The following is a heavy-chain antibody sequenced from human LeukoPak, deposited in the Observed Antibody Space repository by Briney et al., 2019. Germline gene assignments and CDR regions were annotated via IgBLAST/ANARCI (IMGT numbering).Heavy chain of an antibody. D-gene: IGHD3-10*01. CDR1: GFTFSNFE. Sequence: GGSLRLSCAASGFTFSNFEMNWVRQAPGKGLEWISHVSTTHTTAYADSVKGRFTISRDNAQNSLYLQMNRLRVEDTAVYYCARDQVPFDYWGQGTLVTVSS. J-gene: IGHJ4*02. CDR3: ARDQVPFDY. V-gene: IGHV3-48*03. CDR2: VSTTHTTA.